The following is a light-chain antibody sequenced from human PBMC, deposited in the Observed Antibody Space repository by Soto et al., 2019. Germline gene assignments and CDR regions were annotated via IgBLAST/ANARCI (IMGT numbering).Light chain of an antibody. V-gene: IGKV3-20*01. CDR2: GAS. CDR1: QSVNAY. J-gene: IGKJ4*01. CDR3: QQYANSPLT. Sequence: EIVLTQSPGTLSLSPGERATLSCRASQSVNAYLAWYQQKPGQAPRLLIYGASNRATGIPDRFSGSESGTDFTLTISRLEPEDFAVYYCQQYANSPLTFGGGTKVEI.